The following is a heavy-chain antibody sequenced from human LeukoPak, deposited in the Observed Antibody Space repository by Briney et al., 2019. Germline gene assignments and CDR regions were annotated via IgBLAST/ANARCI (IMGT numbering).Heavy chain of an antibody. D-gene: IGHD2-15*01. V-gene: IGHV1-69*06. J-gene: IGHJ5*02. Sequence: EASVTVSFTASGGTFTSYAISWVRQAPGQGLEWMGGIIPIFGTANYAQKFQGRVTITADKSTSTAYTELSSLRSEDTAVYYCARAPDCSGGSCYRYNWFDPWGQGTLVTVSS. CDR2: IIPIFGTA. CDR3: ARAPDCSGGSCYRYNWFDP. CDR1: GGTFTSYA.